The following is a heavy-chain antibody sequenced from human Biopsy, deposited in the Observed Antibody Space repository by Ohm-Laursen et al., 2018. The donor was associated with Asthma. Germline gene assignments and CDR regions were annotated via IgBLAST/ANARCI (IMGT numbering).Heavy chain of an antibody. CDR1: GYPFIGYP. J-gene: IGHJ5*02. CDR2: INPNSGAT. D-gene: IGHD6-13*01. V-gene: IGHV1-2*06. CDR3: ARGQKSAGDRWFDP. Sequence: ASVKVSCKASGYPFIGYPIHWIRQAPEQGLEWMGRINPNSGATNYAQKFQGRVTMTRDTSISTAYMEVSRLRSDDTAVYYCARGQKSAGDRWFDPWGQGTLVTVSS.